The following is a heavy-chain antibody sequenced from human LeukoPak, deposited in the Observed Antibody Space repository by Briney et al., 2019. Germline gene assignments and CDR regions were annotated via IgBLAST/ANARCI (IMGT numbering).Heavy chain of an antibody. D-gene: IGHD2-2*01. V-gene: IGHV3-20*04. Sequence: GGSLRLSCAASGFTFDDYGMSWVRQAPGKGLEWVSGINWNGGSTGYADSVKGRFTISGDNSKNTLYLQMNSLRAEDTAVYYCARDCSSTSCYGAFDIWGQGTMVTVSS. J-gene: IGHJ3*02. CDR1: GFTFDDYG. CDR2: INWNGGST. CDR3: ARDCSSTSCYGAFDI.